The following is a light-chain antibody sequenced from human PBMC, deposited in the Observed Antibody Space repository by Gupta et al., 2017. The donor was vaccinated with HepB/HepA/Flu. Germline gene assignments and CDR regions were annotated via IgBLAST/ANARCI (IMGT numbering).Light chain of an antibody. J-gene: IGKJ3*01. Sequence: DIVMTQSPDSLAVSLGERATINCKSSQSVLYSSNNKNYLAWYQQRPGQPPKLLLYWASTRESGVPDRFSGSGSGTDFTLTISSLQAEDVAVYYCQQDDSTPFTFGPGTKVDIK. CDR2: WAS. V-gene: IGKV4-1*01. CDR1: QSVLYSSNNKNY. CDR3: QQDDSTPFT.